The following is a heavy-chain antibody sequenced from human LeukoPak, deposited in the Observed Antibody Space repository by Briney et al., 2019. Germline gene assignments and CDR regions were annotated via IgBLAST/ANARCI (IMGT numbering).Heavy chain of an antibody. Sequence: SETLSLTCTVSGGSISSGSYYWSWIRQPAGKGLEWIGRIYTSGSTNYNPSLKSRVTISVDTSKNQFSLKLSSVTAADTAVYYCARVSYYDSSGPFYFDYWGQGTLVTVSS. V-gene: IGHV4-61*02. J-gene: IGHJ4*02. CDR1: GGSISSGSYY. CDR3: ARVSYYDSSGPFYFDY. D-gene: IGHD3-22*01. CDR2: IYTSGST.